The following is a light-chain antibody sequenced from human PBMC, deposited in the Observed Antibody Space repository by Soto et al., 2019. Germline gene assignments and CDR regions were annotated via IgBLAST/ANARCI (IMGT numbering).Light chain of an antibody. V-gene: IGKV1-5*01. Sequence: DIQMTQSPSTLSASVGDRVTLTCRASQSISNCLAWYQQKPGKAPKLLMYDASSLESGVPSRFSGSGSGTEFTLTVSSLQPDDFATYYCQQYRSYPYTFGQGTKLEIK. CDR2: DAS. J-gene: IGKJ2*01. CDR1: QSISNC. CDR3: QQYRSYPYT.